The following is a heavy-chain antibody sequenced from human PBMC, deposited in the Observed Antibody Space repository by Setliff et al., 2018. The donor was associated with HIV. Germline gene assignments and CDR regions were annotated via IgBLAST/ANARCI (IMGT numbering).Heavy chain of an antibody. J-gene: IGHJ4*02. V-gene: IGHV4-61*09. Sequence: PSETLSLTCTVSGASISSGSYYWSWIRQPAGKGLEWIGHIYISGSTNYSPSLKSRVTISVDTSKKQFSLKLSSVTAADTAVYYCARDRRYSPHYFDYWGQGTLVTVSS. CDR3: ARDRRYSPHYFDY. CDR2: IYISGST. D-gene: IGHD1-26*01. CDR1: GASISSGSYY.